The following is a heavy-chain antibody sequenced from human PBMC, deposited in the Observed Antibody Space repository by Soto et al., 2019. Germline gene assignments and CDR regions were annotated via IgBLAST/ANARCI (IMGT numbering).Heavy chain of an antibody. CDR3: ARLIVATYGGFFDY. CDR1: GGSISSSSYY. J-gene: IGHJ4*02. V-gene: IGHV4-39*01. Sequence: QLQLQESGPGLVKPSETLSLTCTVSGGSISSSSYYWGWIRQPPGKGLEWIGSIYYSGSTYYNPSLKSRVTISVDTSKNQFSLKLSSVTAADTAVYYCARLIVATYGGFFDYWGQGTLVTVSS. CDR2: IYYSGST. D-gene: IGHD5-12*01.